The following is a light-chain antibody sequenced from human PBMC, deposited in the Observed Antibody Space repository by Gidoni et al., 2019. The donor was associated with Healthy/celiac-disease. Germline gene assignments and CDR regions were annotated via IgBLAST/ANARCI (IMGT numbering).Light chain of an antibody. CDR1: QSVSSN. CDR2: GAS. J-gene: IGKJ1*01. CDR3: QQYNNWPQT. V-gene: IGKV3-15*01. Sequence: EIVRPQYPATLSVSPGARATLSCRARQSVSSNLAWYQQKPGQAPMLLIYGASTRATGIPARFSGLGSGTEFTLTLSSLQSEDFAVYFCQQYNNWPQTFGQGTKVELK.